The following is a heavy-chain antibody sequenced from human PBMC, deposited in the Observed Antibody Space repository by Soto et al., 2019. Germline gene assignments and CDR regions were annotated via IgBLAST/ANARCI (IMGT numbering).Heavy chain of an antibody. Sequence: GGSLRLSCAASGFTFSDYYMSWIRQAPGKGLEWVSYISSSGSTIYYADSVKGRFTISRDNAKNSRYLQMNSLRAEDTAVYYCAIGQVVAATRLFDSWGKGTLVTVDS. V-gene: IGHV3-11*01. CDR2: ISSSGSTI. J-gene: IGHJ5*01. D-gene: IGHD2-15*01. CDR3: AIGQVVAATRLFDS. CDR1: GFTFSDYY.